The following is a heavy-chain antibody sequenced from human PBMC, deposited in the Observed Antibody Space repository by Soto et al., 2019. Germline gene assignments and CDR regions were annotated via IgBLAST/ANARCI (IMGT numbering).Heavy chain of an antibody. D-gene: IGHD6-13*01. CDR1: GFSVRTSGVG. Sequence: QITLKESGPTLVKPTQTLTLTCTFSGFSVRTSGVGVGWIRQPPGKALEWLALLYWDDDKRYSPSLKRRLTXTXDXXNNQVGLTITNMDPVDTATYYGVTMSGTSKEAFEYWGQGTLVTVSS. J-gene: IGHJ4*02. CDR3: VTMSGTSKEAFEY. V-gene: IGHV2-5*02. CDR2: LYWDDDK.